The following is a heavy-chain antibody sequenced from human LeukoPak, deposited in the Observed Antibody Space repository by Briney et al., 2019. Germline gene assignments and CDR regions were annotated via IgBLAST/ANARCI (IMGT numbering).Heavy chain of an antibody. CDR3: ARDLGLRGST. J-gene: IGHJ5*02. D-gene: IGHD5-12*01. V-gene: IGHV3-74*01. Sequence: GGSLRLSCEASGLTFSNSWMHWVRRVPGKGLVWVSRMYGDMRDISYADSVKGRFTISRDNAKNTVYLQMDSLRGEDTAVYYCARDLGLRGSTWGQGTLVTVSS. CDR1: GLTFSNSW. CDR2: MYGDMRDI.